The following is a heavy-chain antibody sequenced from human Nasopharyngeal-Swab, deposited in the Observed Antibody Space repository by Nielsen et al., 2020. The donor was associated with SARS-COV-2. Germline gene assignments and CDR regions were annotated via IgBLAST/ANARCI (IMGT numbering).Heavy chain of an antibody. CDR3: VGSSWYGDYYYYYGMDV. CDR1: GGSISSSSYY. V-gene: IGHV4-39*07. D-gene: IGHD6-13*01. J-gene: IGHJ6*02. Sequence: SETLSLTCTVSGGSISSSSYYWGWIRQPPGKGREWIGSIYYSGSTYYNPSLKSRVTISVDTSKNQFSLKLSSVTAADTAVYYCVGSSWYGDYYYYYGMDVWGQGTPVTVSS. CDR2: IYYSGST.